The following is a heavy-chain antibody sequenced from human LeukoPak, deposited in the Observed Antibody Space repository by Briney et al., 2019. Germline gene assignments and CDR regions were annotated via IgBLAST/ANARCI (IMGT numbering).Heavy chain of an antibody. J-gene: IGHJ6*04. CDR1: GFTFSSYS. V-gene: IGHV3-21*01. CDR3: AREPPPAGMDV. CDR2: ISSSSSYI. Sequence: PGGSLRLSCEASGFTFSSYSMNWVRQAPGKGLEWVSSISSSSSYIYYADSLKGRFTISRDNAKNSLYLQMNSLRAEDTAVYYWAREPPPAGMDVWGKGTTVTVSS.